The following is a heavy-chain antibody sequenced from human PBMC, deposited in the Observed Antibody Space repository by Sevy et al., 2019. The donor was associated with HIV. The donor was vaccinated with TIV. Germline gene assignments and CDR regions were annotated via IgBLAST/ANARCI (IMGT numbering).Heavy chain of an antibody. CDR3: ERRKDFDM. Sequence: SETLSLTCTVSGGSINSDHWNWIRQPPGKGLEWIGYVYYTGGTNYNASLKNRVTITVDRTNNQCSLKLTAGTAADSAVYYWERRKDFDMGGQGTRVPVS. J-gene: IGHJ3*02. CDR1: GGSINSDH. CDR2: VYYTGGT. V-gene: IGHV4-59*01.